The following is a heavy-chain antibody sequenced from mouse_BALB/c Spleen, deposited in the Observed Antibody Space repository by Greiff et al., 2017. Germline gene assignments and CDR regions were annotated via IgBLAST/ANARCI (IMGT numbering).Heavy chain of an antibody. V-gene: IGHV3-2*02. CDR1: GYSITSDYA. CDR2: ISYSGST. Sequence: DVQLVESGPGLVKPSQSLSLTCTVTGYSITSDYAWNWIRQFPGNKLEWMGYISYSGSTSYNPSLKSRISITRDTSKNQFFLQLNSVTTEDTATYYCARGGYYGNYDYYAMDYWGQGTSVTVSS. J-gene: IGHJ4*01. D-gene: IGHD2-1*01. CDR3: ARGGYYGNYDYYAMDY.